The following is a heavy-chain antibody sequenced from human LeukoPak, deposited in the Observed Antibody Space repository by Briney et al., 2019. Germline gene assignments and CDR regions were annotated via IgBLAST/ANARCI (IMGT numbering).Heavy chain of an antibody. CDR3: ARDSRVYLLTGSAGWFDP. Sequence: SGGSLRLSCAASGFTFSSYSMNWVRQAPGKGLEWVSSISSSSSYIYYADSVKGRFTISRDNAKNSLYLQMNSLRAEDTAVYYCARDSRVYLLTGSAGWFDPWGQGTLVTVSS. D-gene: IGHD3-9*01. J-gene: IGHJ5*02. CDR2: ISSSSSYI. CDR1: GFTFSSYS. V-gene: IGHV3-21*01.